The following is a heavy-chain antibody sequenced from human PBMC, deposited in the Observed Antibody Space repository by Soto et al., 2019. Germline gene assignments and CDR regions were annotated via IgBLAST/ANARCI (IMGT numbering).Heavy chain of an antibody. V-gene: IGHV4-31*03. CDR1: GASISSGGYY. Sequence: PSETLSLTCTVSGASISSGGYYWSWIRQHPGKGLEWIGYIYYSGSTYYNPSLKSRVTMSLDTSDNQFSLKLSSVTAADTAVYFCERLTISNYGARWFDPWGQGTLVTVSS. CDR3: ERLTISNYGARWFDP. J-gene: IGHJ5*02. CDR2: IYYSGST. D-gene: IGHD4-4*01.